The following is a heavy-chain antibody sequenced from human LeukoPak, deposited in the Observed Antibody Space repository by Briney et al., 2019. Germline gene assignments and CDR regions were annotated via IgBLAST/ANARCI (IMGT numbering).Heavy chain of an antibody. D-gene: IGHD6-19*01. V-gene: IGHV3-21*01. CDR1: GFTFSGFS. CDR2: ISSSSSYI. J-gene: IGHJ4*02. CDR3: ARDTGVAVAGYFDY. Sequence: GGSLRLSCEASGFTFSGFSMNWVRQAPGKGLEWVSSISSSSSYIYYADSVKGRFTISRDNAKNSLYLQMNSLRAEDTAVYYCARDTGVAVAGYFDYWGQGTLVTVSS.